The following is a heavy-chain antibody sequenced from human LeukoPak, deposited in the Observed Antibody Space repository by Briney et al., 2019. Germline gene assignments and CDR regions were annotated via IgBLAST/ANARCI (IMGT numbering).Heavy chain of an antibody. J-gene: IGHJ6*03. CDR3: ARPPTTGFPYYHMDV. V-gene: IGHV4-39*01. D-gene: IGHD4-11*01. CDR1: GDSISSSGYY. Sequence: PSETLSLTCTVSGDSISSSGYYWGWIRQPPGKGLEWIGSIYYSGSAYYNPSLESRVTITVDTSKNQFSLKLSSVTAADTAVYYCARPPTTGFPYYHMDVWGKGTTVTVSS. CDR2: IYYSGSA.